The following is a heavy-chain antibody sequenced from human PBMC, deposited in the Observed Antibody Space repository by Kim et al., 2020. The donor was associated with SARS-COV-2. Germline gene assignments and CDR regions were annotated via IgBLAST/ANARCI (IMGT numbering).Heavy chain of an antibody. J-gene: IGHJ4*02. D-gene: IGHD2-2*01. CDR2: IWYDESNK. V-gene: IGHV3-33*01. CDR1: GFTFSSYG. CDR3: ARDYCSSTSCYVGYYFDY. Sequence: GGSLRLSCAASGFTFSSYGMHWVRQAPGKGLEWVAVIWYDESNKYYADSVKGRFTISRDNSKNTLYLQMNSLRAEDTAVYYCARDYCSSTSCYVGYYFDYWGQGTLVTVSS.